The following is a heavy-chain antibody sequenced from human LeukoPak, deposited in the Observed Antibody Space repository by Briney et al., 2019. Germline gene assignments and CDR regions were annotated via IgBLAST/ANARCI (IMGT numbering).Heavy chain of an antibody. J-gene: IGHJ4*02. D-gene: IGHD3-16*01. CDR3: ATLGVY. Sequence: QSGGSLRLSCAASGFTFSSYAMHWVRQAPGKGLEWVAVISYDGSNKYYADSVKGRFTISRDNSKNTLYLQMNSLRAEDTAVYYCATLGVYWRQGTLVTVSS. V-gene: IGHV3-30-3*01. CDR2: ISYDGSNK. CDR1: GFTFSSYA.